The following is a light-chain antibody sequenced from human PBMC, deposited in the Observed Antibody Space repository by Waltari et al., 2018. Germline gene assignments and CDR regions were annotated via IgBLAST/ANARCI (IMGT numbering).Light chain of an antibody. V-gene: IGLV7-43*01. CDR3: LLYYGGAQPWV. J-gene: IGLJ3*02. CDR2: GTN. CDR1: PCAVTGHYY. Sequence: QTVVTQEPSLAVSPGGTVTLTCASNPCAVTGHYYPRWFQLKPGQAPRALIYGTNNKHSWTPARFSGSLLGGKAALTLSAAQPQDEAEYYCLLYYGGAQPWVFGGGTKLTVL.